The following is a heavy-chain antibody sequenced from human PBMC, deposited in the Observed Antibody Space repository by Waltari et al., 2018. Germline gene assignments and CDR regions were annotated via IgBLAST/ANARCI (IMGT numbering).Heavy chain of an antibody. CDR1: GFTFDDYG. V-gene: IGHV3-20*04. CDR3: ARDKFPNNYYYYGMDV. D-gene: IGHD2-21*01. Sequence: EVQRVESGGGVVRPGGSLRLSCAASGFTFDDYGMRWVRQAPGKGLEWVSGINWNGGSIGYADSVKGRFTISRDNAKNSLYLQMNSLRAEDTALYYCARDKFPNNYYYYGMDVWGQGTTVTVSS. CDR2: INWNGGSI. J-gene: IGHJ6*02.